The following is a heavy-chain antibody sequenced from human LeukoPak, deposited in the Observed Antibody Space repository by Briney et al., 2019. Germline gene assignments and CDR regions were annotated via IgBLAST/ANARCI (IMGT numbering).Heavy chain of an antibody. Sequence: GGSLGLSCAASGFTFSSYWMTWVRQAPGKGLEWVANIKEDGGEKYYVDSVKGRFTISRDNAKNSLYLQMNSLRAEDTAVYHCARYYGSGNFDYWGQGTLVTVSS. J-gene: IGHJ4*02. CDR1: GFTFSSYW. V-gene: IGHV3-7*04. CDR3: ARYYGSGNFDY. D-gene: IGHD3-10*01. CDR2: IKEDGGEK.